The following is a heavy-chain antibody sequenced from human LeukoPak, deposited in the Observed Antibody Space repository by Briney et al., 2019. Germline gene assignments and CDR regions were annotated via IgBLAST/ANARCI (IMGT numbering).Heavy chain of an antibody. CDR3: ARSAAPYYDILTGYYPPDY. CDR2: FDPEDGET. J-gene: IGHJ4*02. V-gene: IGHV1-24*01. CDR1: GYTLTELS. Sequence: ASVKVSCKVSGYTLTELSMHWVRQAPGKGLEWMGGFDPEDGETIYAQKFQGRVTITADESTSTAYMELSSLRSEDTAVYYCARSAAPYYDILTGYYPPDYWGQGTLVTVSS. D-gene: IGHD3-9*01.